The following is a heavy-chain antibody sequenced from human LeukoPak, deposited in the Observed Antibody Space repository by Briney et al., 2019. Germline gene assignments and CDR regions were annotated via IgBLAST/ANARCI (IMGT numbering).Heavy chain of an antibody. Sequence: PGGSLRLSCAASGFTFSSYSMSWVRQAPGKGLEWVSSISSSSSYIYYADSVKGRFTISRDNAKNSLYLQMNSLRAEDTAVYYCARDGAGSYYYDSSGYYHPSYWGQGTLVTVSS. CDR3: ARDGAGSYYYDSSGYYHPSY. J-gene: IGHJ4*02. V-gene: IGHV3-21*01. D-gene: IGHD3-22*01. CDR2: ISSSSSYI. CDR1: GFTFSSYS.